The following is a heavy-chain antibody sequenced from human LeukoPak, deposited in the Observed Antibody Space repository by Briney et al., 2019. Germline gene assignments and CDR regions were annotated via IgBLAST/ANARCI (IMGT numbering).Heavy chain of an antibody. D-gene: IGHD4-17*01. CDR3: AKDDLYGKFDY. Sequence: GGSLRLSCAASGFSFSTYGMSWVRRAPGKGLEWVSAITSTSSSTYYADSVKGRFTISRDNSKHTMYLQMNSLRAEDTAVYYCAKDDLYGKFDYWGQGTLVTVSS. V-gene: IGHV3-23*01. CDR1: GFSFSTYG. CDR2: ITSTSSST. J-gene: IGHJ4*02.